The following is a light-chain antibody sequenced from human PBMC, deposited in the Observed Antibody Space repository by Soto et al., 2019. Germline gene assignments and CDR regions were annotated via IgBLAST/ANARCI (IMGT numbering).Light chain of an antibody. CDR2: DVG. Sequence: QSVLTQPRSVSGSPGQSVTISCTGTSSDVGGYNYVSWYQQHPGKAPKLMIYDVGKRPSGVPDRFSGSKSDNTASLTISGLQDEDEADYSCCSYEGRYTRVFGTGTKVTVL. J-gene: IGLJ1*01. CDR1: SSDVGGYNY. CDR3: CSYEGRYTRV. V-gene: IGLV2-11*01.